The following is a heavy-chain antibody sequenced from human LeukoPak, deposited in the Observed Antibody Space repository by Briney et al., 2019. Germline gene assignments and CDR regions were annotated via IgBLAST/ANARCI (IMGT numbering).Heavy chain of an antibody. D-gene: IGHD6-19*01. CDR3: ARELDSSGWYVDY. CDR2: IYSGGSR. CDR1: GFTVSSNY. Sequence: PGGSLRLSCAASGFTVSSNYMSWVRQAPGKGLEWVSVIYSGGSRYYADSVKGRFTISRDNSKNTLYLQMNSLRAEDTAVYYCARELDSSGWYVDYWGQGTLVTVSS. V-gene: IGHV3-66*01. J-gene: IGHJ4*02.